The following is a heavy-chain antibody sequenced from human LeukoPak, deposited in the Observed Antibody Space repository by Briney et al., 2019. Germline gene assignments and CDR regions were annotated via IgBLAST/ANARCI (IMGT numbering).Heavy chain of an antibody. CDR1: GFSFSSNA. D-gene: IGHD2-15*01. V-gene: IGHV3-23*01. CDR2: ISGSGDST. CDR3: ARQCGSCRSDS. Sequence: PGGSLRLSCAASGFSFSSNAMNWVRQAPGKGLEWVSVISGSGDSTYYTDSVKGRFTISRDNSKNTLFLQMNSLRPEDTAVYYCARQCGSCRSDSWGQGTLVTVSS. J-gene: IGHJ4*02.